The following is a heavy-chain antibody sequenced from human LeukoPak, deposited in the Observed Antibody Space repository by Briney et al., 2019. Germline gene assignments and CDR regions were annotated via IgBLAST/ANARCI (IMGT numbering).Heavy chain of an antibody. V-gene: IGHV3-30*02. CDR1: GFTFSSYG. J-gene: IGHJ6*03. D-gene: IGHD6-6*01. CDR3: AKKYSSSSDYYYYYMDG. Sequence: GGSLRLSCAASGFTFSSYGMHWVRQAPGKGLEWVAFIRYDGSNKYYADSVKGRFTISRDNSKNTLYLQMNSLRAEDAAVYYCAKKYSSSSDYYYYYMDGWGKGTTVTVSS. CDR2: IRYDGSNK.